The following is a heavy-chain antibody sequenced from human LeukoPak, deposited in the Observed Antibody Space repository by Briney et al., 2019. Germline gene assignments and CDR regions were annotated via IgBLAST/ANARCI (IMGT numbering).Heavy chain of an antibody. CDR2: INPSGGST. Sequence: ASVKVSCKASGYTFTSYYMHWVRQAPGQGLEWMGIINPSGGSTSYAQKFQGRVTMTRDTSTSTVYMELSSLRSEDTAVYDCARAYGSGSYTLLFFDYWGQGTLVTVSS. D-gene: IGHD3-10*01. CDR1: GYTFTSYY. V-gene: IGHV1-46*01. J-gene: IGHJ4*02. CDR3: ARAYGSGSYTLLFFDY.